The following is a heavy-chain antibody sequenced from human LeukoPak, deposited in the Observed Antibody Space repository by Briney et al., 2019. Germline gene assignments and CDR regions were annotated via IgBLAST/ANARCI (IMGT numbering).Heavy chain of an antibody. CDR1: GFTFGEYG. CDR3: SGDLSPIVGAFDF. D-gene: IGHD1-26*01. Sequence: GRSLRLSCTASGFTFGEYGMSWVRQAPGKGLEWVGFIRSKEHGGTPEYAASVKGRFSISRDDSKGIAYLQMNSLKTEDTGVYYCSGDLSPIVGAFDFWGQGTLVTVSS. J-gene: IGHJ4*02. V-gene: IGHV3-49*04. CDR2: IRSKEHGGTP.